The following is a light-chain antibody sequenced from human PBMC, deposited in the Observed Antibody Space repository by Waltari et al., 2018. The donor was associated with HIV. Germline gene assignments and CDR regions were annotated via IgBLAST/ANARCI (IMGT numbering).Light chain of an antibody. V-gene: IGLV1-44*01. CDR1: NSSIAPNP. J-gene: IGLJ3*02. Sequence: QAVLTQPPSASGTPGQRVPISCSGSNSSIAPNPVHWFQQVSGTAPNPLVYVNDQRPSGGPDRFSGSKSGTSASLAISGLQSDDEADYYCGVWDEVVNGWLFGGGTRLTVL. CDR2: VND. CDR3: GVWDEVVNGWL.